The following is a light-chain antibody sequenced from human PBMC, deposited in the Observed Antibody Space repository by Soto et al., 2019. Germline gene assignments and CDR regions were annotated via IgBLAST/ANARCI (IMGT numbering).Light chain of an antibody. V-gene: IGKV1-5*01. CDR2: DAS. CDR3: QQYNSYSPT. Sequence: DLQMTQSPSTLSASVGDRVTIPFRASQSISSWLAWYQQKPGKAPKLLIYDASSLESGVPSRFSGSGSGTEFTLTISSLQPDDFATYYCQQYNSYSPTFGQGTKVDIK. CDR1: QSISSW. J-gene: IGKJ1*01.